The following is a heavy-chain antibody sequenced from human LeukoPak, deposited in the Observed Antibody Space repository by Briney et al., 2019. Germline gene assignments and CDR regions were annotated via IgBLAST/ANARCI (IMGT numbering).Heavy chain of an antibody. J-gene: IGHJ6*03. CDR1: GFTFSSYE. V-gene: IGHV3-48*03. D-gene: IGHD2-15*01. Sequence: GGSLRLSCAASGFTFSSYEMNWVRQAPGKWLEWVSYISASSTDIHYPDSVKGRFTISRDNAKNSLYLQMNSLRAEDTAVYYCARDRCSGGGCYYYYMDVWGKGTTVTISS. CDR2: ISASSTDI. CDR3: ARDRCSGGGCYYYYMDV.